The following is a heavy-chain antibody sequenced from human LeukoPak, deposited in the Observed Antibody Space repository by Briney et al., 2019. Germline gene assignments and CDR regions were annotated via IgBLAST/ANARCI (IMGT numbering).Heavy chain of an antibody. CDR1: GFTFSSHW. CDR2: IKQDGSEK. Sequence: GGSLRLSCAGSGFTFSSHWMTWVRQAPGKGLEWVANIKQDGSEKYYVDSVKGRFTISRDNAKSSLYLEMSSLRAEDTAVYYCVRLRDGEYDYWGQGTLVTVSS. CDR3: VRLRDGEYDY. V-gene: IGHV3-7*01. D-gene: IGHD4-17*01. J-gene: IGHJ4*02.